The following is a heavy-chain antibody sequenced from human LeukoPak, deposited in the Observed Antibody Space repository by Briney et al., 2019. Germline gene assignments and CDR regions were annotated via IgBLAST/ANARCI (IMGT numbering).Heavy chain of an antibody. V-gene: IGHV3-30*18. D-gene: IGHD3-16*01. CDR3: AKENDYVWGSHVDY. CDR2: ISYDGSNK. J-gene: IGHJ4*02. CDR1: GFTFSSYA. Sequence: PGGSLRLSCAASGFTFSSYAMHWVRQAPGKGLEWVAVISYDGSNKYYADSVKGRFTISRDNSKNTLYLQMNSLRAEDTAVYYCAKENDYVWGSHVDYWGQGTLVTVSS.